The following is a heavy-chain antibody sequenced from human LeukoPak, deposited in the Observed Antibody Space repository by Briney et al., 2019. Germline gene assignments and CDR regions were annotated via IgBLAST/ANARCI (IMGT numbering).Heavy chain of an antibody. V-gene: IGHV3-74*03. D-gene: IGHD3-22*01. CDR2: INSDGTGT. Sequence: GGSLRLSCAASGFTFSSYWMHWVRQAPGKGPVWVSRINSDGTGTMYADSVKGRFTISRDNAKNTLYLQMNSLRAEDTAVYYCAKDHRYYYDSSGPIDSAFDIWGQGTMVTVSS. J-gene: IGHJ3*02. CDR1: GFTFSSYW. CDR3: AKDHRYYYDSSGPIDSAFDI.